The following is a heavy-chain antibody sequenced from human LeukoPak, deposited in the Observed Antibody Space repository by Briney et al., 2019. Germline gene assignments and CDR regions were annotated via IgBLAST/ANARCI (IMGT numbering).Heavy chain of an antibody. J-gene: IGHJ4*02. CDR3: ARPESRLGRSGWYYFDY. CDR2: IYYSGST. Sequence: SETLSLTCTDPGGSISSNTYYWGWIRQPPGKGLEWIGSIYYSGSTYYNPSLKSRVTISVDTSKNQFSLKLTSVTAADTAVYYCARPESRLGRSGWYYFDYWGQGTLVTVSS. V-gene: IGHV4-39*01. D-gene: IGHD6-19*01. CDR1: GGSISSNTYY.